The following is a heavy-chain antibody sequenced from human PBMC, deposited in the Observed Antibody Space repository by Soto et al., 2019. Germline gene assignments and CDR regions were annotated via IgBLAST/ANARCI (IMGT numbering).Heavy chain of an antibody. Sequence: EVQLLESGGGLVQPGGSLRLSCAASGFTFSSYVMSWVRQAPGKGLEWVSAISGSGGSTYYADSVKGRFTISRDNSKNTLYLQMNSLRAEDTAVYYCAQRRGYSGYEVYWGQGTLVTVSS. CDR1: GFTFSSYV. CDR2: ISGSGGST. D-gene: IGHD5-12*01. J-gene: IGHJ4*02. CDR3: AQRRGYSGYEVY. V-gene: IGHV3-23*01.